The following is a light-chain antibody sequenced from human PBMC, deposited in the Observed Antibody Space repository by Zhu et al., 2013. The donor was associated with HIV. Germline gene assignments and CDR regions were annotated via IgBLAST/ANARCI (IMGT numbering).Light chain of an antibody. J-gene: IGLJ3*02. CDR1: SGSIASNY. CDR3: QSYDSSILV. Sequence: FMLTQPHSVSESPGKTVTISCTRTSGSIASNYVQWYQQRPGSSPTTVIYEDNQRPSGVPDRFSGSIDSSSNSASLTISGLKTEDEADYYCQSYDSSILVFGGGTKLTVL. V-gene: IGLV6-57*01. CDR2: EDN.